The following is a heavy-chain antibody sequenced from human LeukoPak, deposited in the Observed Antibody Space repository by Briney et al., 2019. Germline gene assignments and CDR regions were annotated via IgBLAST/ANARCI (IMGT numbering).Heavy chain of an antibody. CDR2: IRGGGVIT. Sequence: GGSLRLSCRASGFTFRNYAMDWVRQAPGKGLEWVSGIRGGGVITYYADSVKGRFTISRDNAKNSLYLQMNSLRAEDTAVYYCARDTTYYDFWSGYSNFDYWGQGTLVTVSS. CDR3: ARDTTYYDFWSGYSNFDY. CDR1: GFTFRNYA. D-gene: IGHD3-3*01. J-gene: IGHJ4*02. V-gene: IGHV3-23*01.